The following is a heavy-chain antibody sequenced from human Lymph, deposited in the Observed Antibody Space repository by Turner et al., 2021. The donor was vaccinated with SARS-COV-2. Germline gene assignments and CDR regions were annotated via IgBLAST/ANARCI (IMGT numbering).Heavy chain of an antibody. CDR1: GFTFSTYG. V-gene: IGHV3-33*01. D-gene: IGHD1-26*01. CDR2: IWYDGSNK. Sequence: QVQLVESGGGVVQPGRSLRLSCAASGFTFSTYGMHWVRQAPGQGREWVAVIWYDGSNKYYADSVKGRFTISRDNSKNTLYLQMNSLRAEDTAVYYCAREGEVGATGFDCWGQGTLVTVSS. CDR3: AREGEVGATGFDC. J-gene: IGHJ4*02.